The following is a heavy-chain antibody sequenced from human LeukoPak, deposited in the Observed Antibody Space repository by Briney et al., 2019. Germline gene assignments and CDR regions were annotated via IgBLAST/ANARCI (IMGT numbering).Heavy chain of an antibody. J-gene: IGHJ4*02. V-gene: IGHV4-31*03. Sequence: PSETLSLTCTVSGGSISSGGYYWSWIRQHPGKGLEWIGYIYYSGSTYYNPSLKSRVTISVDTSKNQFSLKLSSVTAADTAVYYCARESVYSSGWQSVDWGQGTLVTVSS. CDR2: IYYSGST. CDR1: GGSISSGGYY. D-gene: IGHD6-19*01. CDR3: ARESVYSSGWQSVD.